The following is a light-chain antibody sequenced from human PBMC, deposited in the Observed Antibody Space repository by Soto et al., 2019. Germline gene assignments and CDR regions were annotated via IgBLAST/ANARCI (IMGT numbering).Light chain of an antibody. CDR2: DVS. CDR1: SSDVGGYNY. J-gene: IGLJ1*01. Sequence: QSALTQPRSVSGSPGQSVTISCTGTSSDVGGYNYVSWYQQHPGKAPKLMIYDVSKRPSGVPDRFSGSKSGNTASLTISGLQAEDEADYYCCSYAGSYTFEADVFGTGTKLTVL. CDR3: CSYAGSYTFEADV. V-gene: IGLV2-11*01.